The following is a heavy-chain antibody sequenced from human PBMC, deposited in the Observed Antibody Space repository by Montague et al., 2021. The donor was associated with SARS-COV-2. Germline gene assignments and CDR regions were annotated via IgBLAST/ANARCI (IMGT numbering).Heavy chain of an antibody. CDR3: ASLTLGYCSSTSCYSDWFDP. CDR2: INHSGST. V-gene: IGHV4-34*01. Sequence: SETLSLTCAVYGGSFSGYYWIWIRQPPGKGLEWIGEINHSGSTNYNPSLKSRATISVYTSKNQFSLKLSSVTAADTAVYYCASLTLGYCSSTSCYSDWFDPWGQGTLVTVSS. CDR1: GGSFSGYY. J-gene: IGHJ5*02. D-gene: IGHD2-2*02.